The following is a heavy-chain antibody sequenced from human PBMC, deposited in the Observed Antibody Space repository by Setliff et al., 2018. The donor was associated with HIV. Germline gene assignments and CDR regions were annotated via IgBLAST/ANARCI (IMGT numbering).Heavy chain of an antibody. V-gene: IGHV3-7*03. D-gene: IGHD6-13*01. CDR1: GFTSSNYW. Sequence: SGGSLRLSCEAFGFTSSNYWMGWVRQAPGKGLEWVANIKQDGSERYYVDSVKGRSTISRDNARNFLYLQMNSLGPDDTAFYYCVKDIGSSYNFDNWGQGTLVTVSS. CDR2: IKQDGSER. CDR3: VKDIGSSYNFDN. J-gene: IGHJ4*02.